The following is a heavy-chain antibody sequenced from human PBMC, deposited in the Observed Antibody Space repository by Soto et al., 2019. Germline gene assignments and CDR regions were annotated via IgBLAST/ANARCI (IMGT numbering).Heavy chain of an antibody. V-gene: IGHV6-1*01. CDR2: TYYRSKWFS. CDR1: GDSVSSNSAA. Sequence: SQTLSLTCAISGDSVSSNSAAWGWIRQSPSRGLEWLGRTYYRSKWFSDYAVSVKSRISINPDSSKNQFSLQLNSVTPEDTAVYYCARFNATTRSFDYWGQGTLVTVSX. J-gene: IGHJ4*03. CDR3: ARFNATTRSFDY. D-gene: IGHD4-17*01.